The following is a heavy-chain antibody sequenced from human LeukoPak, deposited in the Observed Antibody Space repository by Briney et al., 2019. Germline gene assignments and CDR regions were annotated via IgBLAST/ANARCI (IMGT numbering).Heavy chain of an antibody. CDR3: ARDLHGDYPFDY. J-gene: IGHJ4*02. D-gene: IGHD4-17*01. V-gene: IGHV3-20*04. CDR1: GFTFDDYG. Sequence: RPGGSLRLSCAASGFTFDDYGMSWVRQAPGKGLEWVSGINWNGGSTGYADSVKGRFTISRDNAKNSLYLQVNSLRAEDTALYYCARDLHGDYPFDYWGQGTLVTVSS. CDR2: INWNGGST.